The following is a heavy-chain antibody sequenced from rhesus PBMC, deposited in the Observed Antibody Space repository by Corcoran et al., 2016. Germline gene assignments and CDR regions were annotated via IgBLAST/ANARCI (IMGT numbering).Heavy chain of an antibody. CDR2: LNSGGGST. D-gene: IGHD1-26*01. V-gene: IGHV3S25*01. CDR3: ANGAFKGNWNYPNFDY. CDR1: GFTFSSYW. Sequence: EVQLVESGGGLAKPGGSLRLSCAASGFTFSSYWMNWVRQAPGKGLEWVSALNSGGGSTYTAASGKGRFTISRDNSKNTLSLQMNSLRAEDTAVYYCANGAFKGNWNYPNFDYWGQGVLVTVSS. J-gene: IGHJ4*01.